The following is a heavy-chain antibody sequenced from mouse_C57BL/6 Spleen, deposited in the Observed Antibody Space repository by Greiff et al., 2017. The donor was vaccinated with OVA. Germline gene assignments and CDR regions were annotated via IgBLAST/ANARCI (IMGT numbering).Heavy chain of an antibody. CDR2: IYPGDGDT. CDR1: GYAFSSYW. CDR3: AREDSSGYADY. V-gene: IGHV1-80*01. J-gene: IGHJ2*01. Sequence: QVQLQQSGAELVKPGASVTISCKASGYAFSSYWMNWVKQRPGKGLEWIGQIYPGDGDTNYNGKFKGKATLTADKSSSTAYMQLSSLTSEDSAVYFCAREDSSGYADYWGQGTTLTVSS. D-gene: IGHD3-2*02.